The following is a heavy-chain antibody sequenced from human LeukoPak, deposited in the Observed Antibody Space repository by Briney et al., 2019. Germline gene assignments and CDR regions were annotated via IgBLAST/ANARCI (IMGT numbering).Heavy chain of an antibody. D-gene: IGHD3-10*01. V-gene: IGHV1-8*01. Sequence: ASVKVSCKASGYTFTSYDINWVRQATGQGLECMGWMNPNSGNTGYARKFQGRVTMTRNTSISTAYMELSSLRSEDTAVYYCARGHRNAVRGVIKYYYYYYMDVWGKGTTVTISS. CDR3: ARGHRNAVRGVIKYYYYYYMDV. CDR2: MNPNSGNT. J-gene: IGHJ6*03. CDR1: GYTFTSYD.